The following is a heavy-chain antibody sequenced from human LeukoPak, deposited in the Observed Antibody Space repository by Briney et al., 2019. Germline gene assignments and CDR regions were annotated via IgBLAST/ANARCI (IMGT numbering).Heavy chain of an antibody. CDR3: TRAGRYCSGGSCYSFY. CDR1: GFTFGDYA. D-gene: IGHD2-15*01. CDR2: IRSKAHVGTA. V-gene: IGHV3-49*03. J-gene: IGHJ4*02. Sequence: PGGSLRLSCTASGFTFGDYAMSWFRQAPGEGLEWVGFIRSKAHVGTAEYAASVKGRFTISRDHSKNIAYLQMDSLKTEDTAVYYCTRAGRYCSGGSCYSFYWGQGTLVTVSS.